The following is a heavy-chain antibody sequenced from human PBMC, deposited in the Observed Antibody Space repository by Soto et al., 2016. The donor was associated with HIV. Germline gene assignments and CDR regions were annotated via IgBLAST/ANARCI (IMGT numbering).Heavy chain of an antibody. CDR1: GLIFNNFA. CDR3: AGSDSWFAFDH. D-gene: IGHD6-13*01. Sequence: VQLLDSGGGLVQPGGSLRLSCAASGLIFNNFAMTWVRQVPGKGLEWVSSISGPGDSVYYAESVQGRSTISRDNSKNTVFLELNSLRAEDTALYYCAGSDSWFAFDHWGQGTLVTVSS. CDR2: ISGPGDSV. V-gene: IGHV3-23*01. J-gene: IGHJ4*02.